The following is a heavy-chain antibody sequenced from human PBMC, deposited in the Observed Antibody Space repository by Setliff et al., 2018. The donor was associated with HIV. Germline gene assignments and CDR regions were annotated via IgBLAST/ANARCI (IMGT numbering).Heavy chain of an antibody. D-gene: IGHD1-1*01. Sequence: ASVKVSCKASGYSFTDYFIHWVRQAPGRGIEWMGWISPHSGGTRTTRTFRGRVTMTRDTSINTAYMELSGVSSDDTAVYFCARQLSNSFDYWGQGTLVTVSS. CDR1: GYSFTDYF. V-gene: IGHV1-2*02. CDR2: ISPHSGGT. CDR3: ARQLSNSFDY. J-gene: IGHJ4*02.